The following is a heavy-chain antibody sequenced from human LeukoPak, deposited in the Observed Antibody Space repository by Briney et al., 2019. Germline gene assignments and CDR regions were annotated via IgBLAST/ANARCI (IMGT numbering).Heavy chain of an antibody. CDR3: VTPRSWELSDMAV. D-gene: IGHD1-26*01. V-gene: IGHV4-38-2*02. CDR1: GYSLSTNYY. J-gene: IGHJ6*03. Sequence: SETLSLTCTVSGYSLSTNYYWAGIRQSPGTGLEWIGSVYHNGETYYNPSLKSRVIISVDTSKNEFSLRLTSVTAADTAAFYCVTPRSWELSDMAVWGKGTTVIVSS. CDR2: VYHNGET.